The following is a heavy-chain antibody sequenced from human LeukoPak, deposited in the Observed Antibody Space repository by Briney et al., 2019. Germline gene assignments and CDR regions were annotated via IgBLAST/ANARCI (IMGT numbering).Heavy chain of an antibody. CDR1: GVSISSSSYY. CDR2: IYYSGST. J-gene: IGHJ4*02. D-gene: IGHD6-19*01. CDR3: ARPHSSGWYVFDY. V-gene: IGHV4-39*07. Sequence: SETLSLTCTVSGVSISSSSYYWGWIRQPPGKGLEWIGSIYYSGSTYYNPSLKSRVTISVDTSKNQFSLKLSSVTAADTAVYYCARPHSSGWYVFDYWGQGTLVTVSS.